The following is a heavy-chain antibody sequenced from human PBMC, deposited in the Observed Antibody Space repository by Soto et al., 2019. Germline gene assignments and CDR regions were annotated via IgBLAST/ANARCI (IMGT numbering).Heavy chain of an antibody. J-gene: IGHJ5*02. V-gene: IGHV3-48*02. CDR2: ISSSSSTI. CDR1: GFTFSSYS. Sequence: LRLSCAASGFTFSSYSMNWVRQAPGKGLEWVSYISSSSSTIYYADSVKGRFTISRDNAKNSLYLQMNSLRDEDTAVYYCARVIQSSWYQNRFDPWGQGTLVTVSS. D-gene: IGHD6-13*01. CDR3: ARVIQSSWYQNRFDP.